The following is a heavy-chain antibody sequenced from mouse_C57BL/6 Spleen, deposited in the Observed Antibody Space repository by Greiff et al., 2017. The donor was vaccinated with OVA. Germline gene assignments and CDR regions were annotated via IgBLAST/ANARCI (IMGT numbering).Heavy chain of an antibody. CDR2: ISSGGDYI. CDR1: GFTFSSYA. D-gene: IGHD4-1*01. Sequence: EVQVVESGEGLVKPGGSLKLSCAASGFTFSSYAMSWVRQTPEKRLEWVAYISSGGDYIYYADTVKGRFTISRDNARNTLYLQMSSLKSEDTAMYYCTRDRSGTPYYFDYWGQGTTLTVSS. J-gene: IGHJ2*01. V-gene: IGHV5-9-1*02. CDR3: TRDRSGTPYYFDY.